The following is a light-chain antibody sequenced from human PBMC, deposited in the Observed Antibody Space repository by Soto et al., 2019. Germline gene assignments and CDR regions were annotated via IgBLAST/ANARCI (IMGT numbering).Light chain of an antibody. CDR1: STDVGGYNS. Sequence: QSALTQPPSASGSPGQSVTVSCTGTSTDVGGYNSVSWYQHHPGKAPKLIIYEVDKRPSGVPDRFSGSKSGNTASLTVFGLQDDDEADYFCSSYAGSDILLFGGGTKLTVL. CDR3: SSYAGSDILL. J-gene: IGLJ2*01. V-gene: IGLV2-8*01. CDR2: EVD.